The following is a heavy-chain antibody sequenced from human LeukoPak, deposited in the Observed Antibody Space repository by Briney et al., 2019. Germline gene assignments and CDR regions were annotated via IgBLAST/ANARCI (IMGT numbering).Heavy chain of an antibody. CDR1: GYSISSGYY. CDR2: IYHSGST. D-gene: IGHD3-22*01. V-gene: IGHV4-38-2*02. J-gene: IGHJ5*02. CDR3: ARENHQKWLLLFSDWFDP. Sequence: SETLSLTCTVSGYSISSGYYWGWIRQPPGKGLEWIGSIYHSGSTYYNPSLKSRVTISVDTSKNQFSLKLSSVTAADTAVYYCARENHQKWLLLFSDWFDPWGQGTLVTVSP.